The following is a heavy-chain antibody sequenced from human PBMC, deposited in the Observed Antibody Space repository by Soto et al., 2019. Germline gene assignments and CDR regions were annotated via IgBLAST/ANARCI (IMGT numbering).Heavy chain of an antibody. Sequence: PSETLSLTCTGSGGSISSYYWSWIRQPPGKGLEWIGYIYYSGSSNYNPALKSRVTRSVDTSKNQFPLQLKSVPPANTAGYYCARYYCTGTTCYVFDFWRQGTLVTVSS. CDR2: IYYSGSS. CDR3: ARYYCTGTTCYVFDF. V-gene: IGHV4-59*08. D-gene: IGHD2-2*01. J-gene: IGHJ4*02. CDR1: GGSISSYY.